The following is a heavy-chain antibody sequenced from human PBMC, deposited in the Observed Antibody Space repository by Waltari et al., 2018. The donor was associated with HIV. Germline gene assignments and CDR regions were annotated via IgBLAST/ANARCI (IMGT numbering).Heavy chain of an antibody. J-gene: IGHJ4*02. Sequence: EVQLVESGGGLVQPGRSLRLSCAASGFTFVDYAMYWVRQPPGKGREWGSRINWNSGSIDYADSVKGRFTIARDNAKNSLYLQMNSLRAEDTAFYYCTKDFDSSGFHGYYFDYWGQGTLVTVSS. V-gene: IGHV3-9*01. CDR2: INWNSGSI. CDR3: TKDFDSSGFHGYYFDY. CDR1: GFTFVDYA. D-gene: IGHD3-22*01.